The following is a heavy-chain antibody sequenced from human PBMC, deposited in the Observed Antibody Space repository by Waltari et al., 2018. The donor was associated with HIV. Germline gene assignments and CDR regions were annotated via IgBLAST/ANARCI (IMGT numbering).Heavy chain of an antibody. CDR1: GGSISSGGYY. Sequence: QVPLQASGPGLLKPSQTLSLTCTVSGGSISSGGYYWRWLRPPPGKRLERTGYHYSSGGTSYTPSLKSRVTISVDTTKNLFSLMLSSVTAADTAVYYWARDRCCSRTSCYGCRDYYYDGMDVWGQWTTVSVSS. J-gene: IGHJ6*02. D-gene: IGHD2-2*01. CDR3: ARDRCCSRTSCYGCRDYYYDGMDV. V-gene: IGHV4-31*03. CDR2: HYSSGGT.